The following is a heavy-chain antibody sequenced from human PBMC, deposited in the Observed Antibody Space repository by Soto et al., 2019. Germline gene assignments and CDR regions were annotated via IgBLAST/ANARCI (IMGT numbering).Heavy chain of an antibody. CDR2: IYYSGNT. Sequence: QVQLQESGPGLVKPSQTLSLTCTVSGGSISSGDYYWSWIRQPPGTGLEWIGYIYYSGNTYYNPSLKSRVTISVDTSKNPFSLKLSSVTAADTALYYCARPLIYCSGGSCYEKAFDIWCQGTMVTVSS. CDR1: GGSISSGDYY. CDR3: ARPLIYCSGGSCYEKAFDI. D-gene: IGHD2-15*01. J-gene: IGHJ3*02. V-gene: IGHV4-30-4*01.